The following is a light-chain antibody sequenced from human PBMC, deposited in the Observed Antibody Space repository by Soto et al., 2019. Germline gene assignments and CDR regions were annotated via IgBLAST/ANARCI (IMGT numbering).Light chain of an antibody. J-gene: IGLJ3*02. Sequence: QSVLTQPPSASGSPGQSVAISCTGTSSDVGGYNYVSWYQQHPGTAPKLIIYEVTKRPSGVPDRFSGSKSGNTASLIVSGLQAEDEGDYYCSSYSGSNNLVVFGGGTKLTVL. CDR2: EVT. CDR3: SSYSGSNNLVV. CDR1: SSDVGGYNY. V-gene: IGLV2-8*01.